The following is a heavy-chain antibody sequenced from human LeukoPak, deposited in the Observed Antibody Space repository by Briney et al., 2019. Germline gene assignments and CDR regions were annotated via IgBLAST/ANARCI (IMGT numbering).Heavy chain of an antibody. CDR1: GFTFSSYA. CDR2: ISGSGGST. D-gene: IGHD6-19*01. V-gene: IGHV3-23*01. Sequence: GGSLRLSCAASGFTFSSYAMSWVRQAPGKGLEWVSAISGSGGSTYYADSVKGRFTISRDNSKNTLYLQMNSLRAEDTAVYYYAKDPTISGWPYFFDYWGQGTLVTVSS. J-gene: IGHJ4*02. CDR3: AKDPTISGWPYFFDY.